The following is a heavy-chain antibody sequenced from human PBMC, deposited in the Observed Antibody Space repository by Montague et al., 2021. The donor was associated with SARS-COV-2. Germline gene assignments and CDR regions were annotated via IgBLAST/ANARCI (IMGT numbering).Heavy chain of an antibody. D-gene: IGHD5-24*01. CDR2: IYYSWST. CDR3: ARVFPRWVQFDTYCDY. CDR1: GGSISSYY. V-gene: IGHV4-59*01. Sequence: SETLSLTCTVSGGSISSYYWSWIRHPPAKGLELIWYIYYSWSTNYNPSLNIRGTISVDTSTNQFSLTLSPVTVADTAVYYCARVFPRWVQFDTYCDYWGQGTLVTVSS. J-gene: IGHJ4*02.